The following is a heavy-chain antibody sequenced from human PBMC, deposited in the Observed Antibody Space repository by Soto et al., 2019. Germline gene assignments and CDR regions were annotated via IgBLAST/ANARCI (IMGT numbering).Heavy chain of an antibody. D-gene: IGHD3-22*01. CDR3: FFYHFDNLRYQADY. CDR1: GYSFTSYW. V-gene: IGHV5-51*01. J-gene: IGHJ4*02. Sequence: PGESLRISCTGSGYSFTSYWIRWVRQMPGKGLEWMGIIYPGESDTRYSPSFQGQVTISADKSISTAYLQWSSLKPSDSAMYYCFFYHFDNLRYQADYPGPRTL. CDR2: IYPGESDT.